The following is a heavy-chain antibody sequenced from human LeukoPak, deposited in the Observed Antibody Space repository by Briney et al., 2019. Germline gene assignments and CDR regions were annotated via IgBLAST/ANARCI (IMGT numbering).Heavy chain of an antibody. J-gene: IGHJ6*03. Sequence: SQTLSLTCAVSGGSISSGGYCWSWLRQPPGKGLEWIGYIYYSGTTYYNPSLKSRVSISVDTSKNQFSLKLNSVTAADTAVYYCARIRPSRLYMDVWGKGTTVTASS. CDR2: IYYSGTT. CDR3: ARIRPSRLYMDV. CDR1: GGSISSGGYC. V-gene: IGHV4-30-4*07.